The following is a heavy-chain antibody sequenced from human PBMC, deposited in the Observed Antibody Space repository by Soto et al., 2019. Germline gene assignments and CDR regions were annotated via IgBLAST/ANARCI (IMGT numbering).Heavy chain of an antibody. V-gene: IGHV3-23*01. Sequence: GGSLRLSCAASGFTFSSYAMSWVRQAPGKGLEWVSAISGSGGSTYYADSVKGRFTISIDNSKNTLYLQMNSLRADDTAVYYCAKSPRSTATGSWGQGTLVTVSS. CDR1: GFTFSSYA. D-gene: IGHD5-12*01. CDR3: AKSPRSTATGS. J-gene: IGHJ5*02. CDR2: ISGSGGST.